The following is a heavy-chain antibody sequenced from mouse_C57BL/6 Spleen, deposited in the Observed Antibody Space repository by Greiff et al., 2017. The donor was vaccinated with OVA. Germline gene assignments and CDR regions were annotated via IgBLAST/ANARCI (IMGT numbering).Heavy chain of an antibody. J-gene: IGHJ2*01. CDR3: ARGEREYDYCLDY. CDR1: GYSFTDYN. D-gene: IGHD2-4*01. Sequence: VQLQQSGPELVKPGASVKISCKASGYSFTDYNMNWVKQSNGKSLEWIGVINPNYGTTSYNQQFKGKTTLTVDQSSSTASMQLNSLTSEDSAFYYCARGEREYDYCLDYWGQGTTLTVSS. V-gene: IGHV1-39*01. CDR2: INPNYGTT.